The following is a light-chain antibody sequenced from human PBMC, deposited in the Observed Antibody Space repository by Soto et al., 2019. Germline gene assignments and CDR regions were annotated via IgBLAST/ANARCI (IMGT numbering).Light chain of an antibody. V-gene: IGLV2-8*01. Sequence: QSVLTQPASVSGSPGQSITISCTGTSGDVGGYHYVSWYQHHPGRAPKLLIYEVEKRPPGVPGRFSGSKSGNTASLTVSGLQADDEADYYCLSYGGSNNYVFGTGTKVTVL. J-gene: IGLJ1*01. CDR1: SGDVGGYHY. CDR3: LSYGGSNNYV. CDR2: EVE.